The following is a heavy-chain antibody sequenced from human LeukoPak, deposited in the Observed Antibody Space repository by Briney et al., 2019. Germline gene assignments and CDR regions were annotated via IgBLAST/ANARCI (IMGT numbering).Heavy chain of an antibody. CDR3: ARNDDMDV. V-gene: IGHV3-48*03. Sequence: GGSLRLSCAASGFTFSSFAMHWVRHAPGEGVVCISYTDNSGSTIYYAASVGGRFAMTRDNAKNSLYLKRDSLRAEDTAIYYCARNDDMDVWGQGTTVTVSS. J-gene: IGHJ6*02. CDR1: GFTFSSFA. CDR2: TDNSGSTI.